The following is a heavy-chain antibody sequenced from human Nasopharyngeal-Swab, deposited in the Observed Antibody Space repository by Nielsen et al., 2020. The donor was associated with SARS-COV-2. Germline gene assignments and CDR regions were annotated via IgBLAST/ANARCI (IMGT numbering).Heavy chain of an antibody. J-gene: IGHJ6*03. CDR3: AREDDFWSGSTDYYYYYYMDA. V-gene: IGHV3-21*01. CDR2: ISSRSSYI. D-gene: IGHD3-3*01. Sequence: VRQAPGKGLEWVSSISSRSSYIYYANSVKGRFTISRDNAKNSLYLQMNSLRAEDTAVYYCAREDDFWSGSTDYYYYYYMDAWGKGTTVTVSS.